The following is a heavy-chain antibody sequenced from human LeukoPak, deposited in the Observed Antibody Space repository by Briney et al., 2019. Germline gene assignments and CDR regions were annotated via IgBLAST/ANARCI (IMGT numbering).Heavy chain of an antibody. D-gene: IGHD6-19*01. CDR1: GFTFSDYY. CDR2: ISSSGSTI. J-gene: IGHJ4*02. V-gene: IGHV3-11*04. Sequence: PGGSLRLSCAASGFTFSDYYMSWIRQAPGKGLEWVSYISSSGSTIYYADSVKGRFTISRDNAKNSLYLQMNSLRAEETAVYYCARTGHSSGWSAYFDYWGQGTLVTVSS. CDR3: ARTGHSSGWSAYFDY.